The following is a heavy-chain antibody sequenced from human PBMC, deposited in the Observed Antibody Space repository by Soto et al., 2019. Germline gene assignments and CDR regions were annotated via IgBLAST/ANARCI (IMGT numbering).Heavy chain of an antibody. J-gene: IGHJ4*02. D-gene: IGHD2-2*01. CDR1: GFTFSRSA. CDR2: IVGSGIMT. CDR3: ARGEDILIIPAAVDY. Sequence: GSLRLSCAASGFTFSRSAMSWVRQAPGKGLEWVSTIVGSGIMTYYADSVKGRFTISRDNSKNTLFLQINSLRAEDTAIYYCARGEDILIIPAAVDYWGRGTLVTVSS. V-gene: IGHV3-23*01.